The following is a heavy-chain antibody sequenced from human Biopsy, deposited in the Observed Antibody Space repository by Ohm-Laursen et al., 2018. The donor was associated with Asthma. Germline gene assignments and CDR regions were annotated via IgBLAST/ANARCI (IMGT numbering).Heavy chain of an antibody. Sequence: ASVKVSCKASGYSFSSYYMHWVRQAPGHGFGWMGMIYPFGGRSNFAQKFHGRLPMTRDTSTRTVYMELSSLRSEDTAVYYCAREATSGEVPFGYFYALDVWGEGTTVTVSS. CDR1: GYSFSSYY. J-gene: IGHJ6*04. CDR3: AREATSGEVPFGYFYALDV. V-gene: IGHV1-46*01. D-gene: IGHD2-2*01. CDR2: IYPFGGRS.